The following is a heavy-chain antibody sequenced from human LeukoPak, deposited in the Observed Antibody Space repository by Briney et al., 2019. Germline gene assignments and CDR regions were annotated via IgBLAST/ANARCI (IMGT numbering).Heavy chain of an antibody. CDR1: GFTFNKYA. J-gene: IGHJ6*02. Sequence: GGSLRLSCAVSGFTFNKYAIHWVRQAPGKGLEWVAFISYDGFTKYYADSVKGRFTISRDNSKNTLYLQMNSLRAEDTAVYYCAKAATVTRSYYYGMDVWGQGTTVTVSS. D-gene: IGHD4-17*01. V-gene: IGHV3-30-3*01. CDR2: ISYDGFTK. CDR3: AKAATVTRSYYYGMDV.